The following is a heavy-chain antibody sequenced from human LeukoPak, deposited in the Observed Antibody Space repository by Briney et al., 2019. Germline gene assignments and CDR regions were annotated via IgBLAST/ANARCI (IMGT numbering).Heavy chain of an antibody. J-gene: IGHJ4*02. CDR1: GGAFSNFA. D-gene: IGHD3-22*01. CDR2: VIPIFGTA. CDR3: ARASGDSSNYDFPKPYSY. Sequence: SVKVSCKASGGAFSNFAISWVRQAPGQGLEWMGGVIPIFGTANYAQRFQGRVTITADESTSTVYMELSSLRSEDTAMYYCARASGDSSNYDFPKPYSYWGQGTLVTVSS. V-gene: IGHV1-69*13.